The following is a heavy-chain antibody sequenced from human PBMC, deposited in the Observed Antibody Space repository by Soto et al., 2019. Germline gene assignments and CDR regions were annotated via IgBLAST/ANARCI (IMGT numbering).Heavy chain of an antibody. Sequence: QVQLQESGPGLVKPSGTLSLTCAVSGGSISSGTWWSWVRQPPGRGLEWIGEIYHSGSPNYNPSRKSRVTMSVDKSKNLFFLRLSSVTAADSALYYCARRVPAAPNWFDPWGKGTLVTVSS. CDR3: ARRVPAAPNWFDP. V-gene: IGHV4-4*02. CDR1: GGSISSGTW. J-gene: IGHJ5*02. D-gene: IGHD2-2*01. CDR2: IYHSGSP.